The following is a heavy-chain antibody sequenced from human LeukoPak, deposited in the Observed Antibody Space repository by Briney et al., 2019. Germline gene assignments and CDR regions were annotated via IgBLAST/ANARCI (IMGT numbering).Heavy chain of an antibody. CDR3: AREPRDGYNRLDY. CDR1: GDSVSSTSDN. J-gene: IGHJ4*02. Sequence: SETLSLTCSVSGDSVSSTSDNWGWIRQPPGKGLEWIGNIYYTGSTFYNPSLKSRVTMSVDASNNQFSLKLSSVTAADTAVYYCAREPRDGYNRLDYWGQGTLVTVSS. CDR2: IYYTGST. D-gene: IGHD5-24*01. V-gene: IGHV4-39*07.